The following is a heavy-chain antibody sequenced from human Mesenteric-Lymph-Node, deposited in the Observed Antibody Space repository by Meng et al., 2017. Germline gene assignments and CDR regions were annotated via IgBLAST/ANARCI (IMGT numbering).Heavy chain of an antibody. Sequence: QGQRQRPGPGPVKPSQPLSLTCTVSGGSISSGNHYWSWIRQHPGKGLEYIGYIYYSGSTYYNPSLKSRVIISVDTSKNQFSLRLNSVTAADTAVYYCASLYGDSSVWYLDLWGRGTLVTVSS. CDR2: IYYSGST. CDR1: GGSISSGNHY. D-gene: IGHD4-17*01. V-gene: IGHV4-31*03. J-gene: IGHJ2*01. CDR3: ASLYGDSSVWYLDL.